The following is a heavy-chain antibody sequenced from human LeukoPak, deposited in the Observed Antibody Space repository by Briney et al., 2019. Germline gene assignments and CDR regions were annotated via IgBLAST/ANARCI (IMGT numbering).Heavy chain of an antibody. CDR3: ALLAVASDFDY. V-gene: IGHV3-48*03. CDR2: IGSSGTTI. CDR1: GFPFSIYE. J-gene: IGHJ4*02. D-gene: IGHD6-19*01. Sequence: GGSLRLSCAVSGFPFSIYEMNWVRQDPGKGLEWVSNIGSSGTTIYYADSVKGRFSISRDNAKNSLYLQMNSLRVEDTAVYYCALLAVASDFDYWGQGALVTVFS.